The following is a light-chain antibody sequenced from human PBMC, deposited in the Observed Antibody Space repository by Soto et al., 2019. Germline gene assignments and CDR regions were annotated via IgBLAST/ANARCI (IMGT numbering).Light chain of an antibody. CDR1: TGAVTSGHY. CDR3: RK. V-gene: IGLV7-46*01. Sequence: QAVVTQEPSLTVSPGGTVTLTCGSSTGAVTSGHYPYWFQQKPGQAPRTLIYDTSNKHSWTPARFSGSLLGGKAALTLSGAQPEDEAEYYSRKFGGGTQLTVL. CDR2: DTS. J-gene: IGLJ2*01.